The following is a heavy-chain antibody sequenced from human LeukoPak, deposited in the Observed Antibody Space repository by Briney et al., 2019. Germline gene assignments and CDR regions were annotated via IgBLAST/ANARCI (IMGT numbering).Heavy chain of an antibody. D-gene: IGHD3-22*01. CDR3: ARELMGLTMIVVVNPIDY. CDR2: MYSGGST. CDR1: GFTVSSYY. V-gene: IGHV3-66*01. J-gene: IGHJ4*02. Sequence: GGSLRLSCAASGFTVSSYYMTWVRQAPGKGLEWVSVMYSGGSTYYADSVKGRVAISRDNSQNTVFLQMNSVRVEDTAVYYCARELMGLTMIVVVNPIDYWGRGTLVTVSS.